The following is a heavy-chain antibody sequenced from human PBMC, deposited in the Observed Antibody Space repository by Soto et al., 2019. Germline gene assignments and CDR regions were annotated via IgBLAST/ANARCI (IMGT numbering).Heavy chain of an antibody. Sequence: PGESLKISCKGSGYSFTSYWISWVRQMPGKGLEWMGKIDPSDSYTNYSPSFQGHVTTSADKSISTAYLQWSSLKASDTAMYYCARRDRGGYNDHDAFDIWGQGTMVTVSS. V-gene: IGHV5-10-1*01. D-gene: IGHD5-12*01. CDR2: IDPSDSYT. CDR3: ARRDRGGYNDHDAFDI. J-gene: IGHJ3*02. CDR1: GYSFTSYW.